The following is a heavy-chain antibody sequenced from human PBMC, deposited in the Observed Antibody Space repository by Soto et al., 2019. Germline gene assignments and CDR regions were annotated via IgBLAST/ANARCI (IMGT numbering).Heavy chain of an antibody. D-gene: IGHD4-17*01. CDR3: ARDNFNGAYDS. CDR2: LNSDGSSP. CDR1: GFTVSSYW. Sequence: EVQLVESGGGLVQSGGSLRLSCAASGFTVSSYWMHWVRQAPGKGLVWVSRLNSDGSSPSYADSVKGRFTISRDNAKNTLYLQMNSLRAEDTAVYYCARDNFNGAYDSWGQGTLVTVSS. V-gene: IGHV3-74*01. J-gene: IGHJ4*02.